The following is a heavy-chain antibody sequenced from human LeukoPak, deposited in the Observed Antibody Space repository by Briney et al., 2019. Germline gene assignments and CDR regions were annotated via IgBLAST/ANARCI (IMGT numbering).Heavy chain of an antibody. V-gene: IGHV7-4-1*02. CDR2: INTNTGNP. Sequence: GASVKVSCKASGYTFTSYAMNWVRQAPGQGLEWMGWINTNTGNPTYAQGFTGRFVFSLDTSVSTAYLQISSLKAEDTAVYYCARPPRGGYVTELNYWGQGTLVTVSS. D-gene: IGHD5-24*01. CDR1: GYTFTSYA. J-gene: IGHJ4*02. CDR3: ARPPRGGYVTELNY.